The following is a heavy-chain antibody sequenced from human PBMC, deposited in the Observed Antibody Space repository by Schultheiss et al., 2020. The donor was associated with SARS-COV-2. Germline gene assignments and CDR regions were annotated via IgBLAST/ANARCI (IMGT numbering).Heavy chain of an antibody. CDR2: IYYSGST. J-gene: IGHJ4*02. Sequence: SQTLSLTCPVSGGSISSSSYYWGWIRQPPGKGLEWIGYIYYSGSTYYNPSLKSRVTISVDRSRNQFSLKLSSVTAADTAVYYCASTYYDSRGDYWGQGTLVTVSS. CDR3: ASTYYDSRGDY. D-gene: IGHD3-22*01. CDR1: GGSISSSSYY. V-gene: IGHV4-39*01.